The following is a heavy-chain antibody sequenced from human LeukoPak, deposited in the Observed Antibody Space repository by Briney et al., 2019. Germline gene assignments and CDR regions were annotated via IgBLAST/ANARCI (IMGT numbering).Heavy chain of an antibody. D-gene: IGHD2-2*01. V-gene: IGHV1-69*01. CDR2: IIPIFGTA. J-gene: IGHJ5*02. CDR3: ARSQLLTDWFDP. Sequence: SVKVSCKASGGTFSSYAISWVRQAPGQGLEWMGGIIPIFGTANYAQKFQGRVTITADESTSTAYMELSSLRSEDTAVYYCARSQLLTDWFDPWGQGTLVTVSS. CDR1: GGTFSSYA.